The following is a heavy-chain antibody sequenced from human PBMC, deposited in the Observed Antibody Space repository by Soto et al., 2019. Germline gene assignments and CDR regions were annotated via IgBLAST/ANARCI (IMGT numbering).Heavy chain of an antibody. CDR1: GYTFTSYA. CDR2: INAGNGNT. CDR3: ARPYYDSIGYYYDRSFDY. J-gene: IGHJ4*02. V-gene: IGHV1-3*01. Sequence: QVQLVQSGAEVKKPGASVKVSCKASGYTFTSYAMHWVRQAPGQRLEWMGWINAGNGNTKYSQKFQGRVTITRDTSASTAYMELSSLRSEDTAVYYCARPYYDSIGYYYDRSFDYWGQGTLVTVSS. D-gene: IGHD3-22*01.